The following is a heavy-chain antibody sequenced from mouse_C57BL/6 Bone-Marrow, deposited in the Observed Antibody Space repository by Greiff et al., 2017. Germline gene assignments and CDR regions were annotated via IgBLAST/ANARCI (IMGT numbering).Heavy chain of an antibody. D-gene: IGHD2-1*01. V-gene: IGHV1-81*01. CDR2: SYPRSGNT. Sequence: QVQLQQSGAELARPGASVKLSCKATGYTFTSYDISWVKQRNGQGIKWIGESYPRSGNTYYNEQFKGKATLTADKSSSAAYMEISSLTSEDSAVYFCARLLWKAMDYWGQGTSVTVSS. J-gene: IGHJ4*01. CDR3: ARLLWKAMDY. CDR1: GYTFTSYD.